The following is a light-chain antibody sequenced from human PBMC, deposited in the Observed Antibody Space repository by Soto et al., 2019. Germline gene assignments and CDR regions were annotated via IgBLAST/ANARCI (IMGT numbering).Light chain of an antibody. J-gene: IGLJ7*01. V-gene: IGLV1-51*01. CDR1: RSNLGTYY. Sequence: QSVLTQPPSVSAAPGQKIISACSGSRSNLGTYYVSWYHQLPGTAPKVVIYDNSRRPSGIPDRFSGSKSGTSATLVITGLQTGDEGDYSCGAWDSSLGVYVFGGGTQLTVL. CDR3: GAWDSSLGVYV. CDR2: DNS.